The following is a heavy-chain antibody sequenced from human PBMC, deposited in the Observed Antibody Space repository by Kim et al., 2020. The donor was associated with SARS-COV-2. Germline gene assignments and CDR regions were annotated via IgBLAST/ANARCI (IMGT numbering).Heavy chain of an antibody. J-gene: IGHJ4*02. V-gene: IGHV3-21*01. Sequence: GGSLRLSCAASGFPFSTYTMNWVRQAPGKGLEWVSSITGSSDYIYYADSVQGRFTISRDNAKNSLYLQMNSLRAEDTAVYYCARDLLYYSSSPFDYWGQGTLVTVSS. CDR3: ARDLLYYSSSPFDY. CDR1: GFPFSTYT. CDR2: ITGSSDYI. D-gene: IGHD6-13*01.